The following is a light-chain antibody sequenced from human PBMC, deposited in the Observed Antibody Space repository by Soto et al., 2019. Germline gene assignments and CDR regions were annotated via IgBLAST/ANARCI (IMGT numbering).Light chain of an antibody. V-gene: IGKV3-20*01. CDR3: QQYGTSPPST. Sequence: EIVLTQSPGTLSLSPGERATLSCRASQSVSSSYLAWYQQKPGQAPRLLINGASSRATGIPDRFSGSGSGTDFTLTISRLEPEDFAVYYCQQYGTSPPSTFGQGT. J-gene: IGKJ5*01. CDR2: GAS. CDR1: QSVSSSY.